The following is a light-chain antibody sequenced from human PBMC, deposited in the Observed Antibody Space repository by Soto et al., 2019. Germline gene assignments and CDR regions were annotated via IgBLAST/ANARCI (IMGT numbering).Light chain of an antibody. Sequence: EIVLTQSPGTLSLSPGERATLSCRASQSVSSSYLAWFQQKPGQAPRLLIYGVSSRATGIPDRFSGSGSGADFTLTISRLEPEDFAVYYCQQYESSPVTFGQGTKVEIK. J-gene: IGKJ1*01. CDR3: QQYESSPVT. CDR1: QSVSSSY. V-gene: IGKV3-20*01. CDR2: GVS.